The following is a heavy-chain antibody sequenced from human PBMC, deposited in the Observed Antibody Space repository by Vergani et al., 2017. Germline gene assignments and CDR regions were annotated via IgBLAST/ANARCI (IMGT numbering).Heavy chain of an antibody. V-gene: IGHV1-69*12. CDR3: AREFGAGTTRGDGWFDP. CDR2: IIPIFGTA. CDR1: GGTFSSYA. Sequence: QVQLVQSGAEVKKPGSSVKVSCKASGGTFSSYAISWVRQAPGQGLEWMGGIIPIFGTANYAQKFKGRVTITADESTSTAYMELSSLRSEDTAVYYCAREFGAGTTRGDGWFDPWGQGTLVTVSS. J-gene: IGHJ5*02. D-gene: IGHD1-1*01.